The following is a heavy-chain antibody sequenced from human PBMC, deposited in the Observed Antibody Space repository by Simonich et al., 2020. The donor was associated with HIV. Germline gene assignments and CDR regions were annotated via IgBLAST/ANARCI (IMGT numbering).Heavy chain of an antibody. CDR2: ISWNSGSI. CDR1: GFTFEDDA. V-gene: IGHV3-9*01. J-gene: IGHJ4*02. D-gene: IGHD3-10*01. CDR3: AKDKGAYYGSGSPVY. Sequence: EVQRVESGVGLVQPGRSLRLSWAASGFTFEDDAMHWVRQAPGKGLEWVSGISWNSGSIGYADSVKGRFTISRDNAKNSLYLQMNSLRAEDTALYYCAKDKGAYYGSGSPVYWGQGTLVTVSS.